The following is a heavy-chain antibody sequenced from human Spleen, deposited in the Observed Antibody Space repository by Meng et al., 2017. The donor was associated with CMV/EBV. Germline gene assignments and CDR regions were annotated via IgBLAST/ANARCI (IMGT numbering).Heavy chain of an antibody. CDR1: GFTFSSYA. J-gene: IGHJ4*02. CDR3: AKTPVIYFGELFDY. D-gene: IGHD3-10*01. Sequence: GESLKISCAASGFTFSSYAMSWVRQAPGKGLEWVSAISGSGGSTYYADSVKGRFTISRDNSKKMLYLQMNSLRAEDTALYYCAKTPVIYFGELFDYWGQGTLVTVSS. CDR2: ISGSGGST. V-gene: IGHV3-23*01.